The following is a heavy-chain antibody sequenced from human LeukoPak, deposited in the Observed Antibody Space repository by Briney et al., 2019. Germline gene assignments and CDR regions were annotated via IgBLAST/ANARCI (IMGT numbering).Heavy chain of an antibody. D-gene: IGHD3-22*01. J-gene: IGHJ4*02. Sequence: GASVKVSCKASGYTFIGYYMHWVRQAPGQGVEWMGWINPDSGGTNYAQQFQGRVTMTRDTSISTAYMDLSRLTSDDTGVYYCARRMAESYYDSSGYPSLGYWGQGTLVTVSS. CDR3: ARRMAESYYDSSGYPSLGY. CDR1: GYTFIGYY. CDR2: INPDSGGT. V-gene: IGHV1-2*02.